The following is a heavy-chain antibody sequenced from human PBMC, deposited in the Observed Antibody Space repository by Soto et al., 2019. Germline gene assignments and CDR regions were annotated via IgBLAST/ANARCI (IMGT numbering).Heavy chain of an antibody. D-gene: IGHD3-10*01. CDR2: ISSGSSYI. Sequence: EVQLVESGGGLVKPGGSLRLSCAASGFTFSRYSMNWVRQAPGQGLEWVSSISSGSSYIYYADSVKGRFTISRDNAKNSLYLQMNSLSAEYTAVYYCARSSGGSGKLWNYYGMDVWGQGTTVTVFS. J-gene: IGHJ6*02. CDR3: ARSSGGSGKLWNYYGMDV. CDR1: GFTFSRYS. V-gene: IGHV3-21*06.